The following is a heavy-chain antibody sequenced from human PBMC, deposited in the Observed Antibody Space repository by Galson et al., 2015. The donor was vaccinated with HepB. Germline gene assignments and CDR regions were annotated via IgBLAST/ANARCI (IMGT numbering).Heavy chain of an antibody. CDR3: ARGRFAAGAPEYFQH. Sequence: SETLSLTCAVYGGSFSGYYWNWIRQPPGKGLEWIGEINHSGSTNYNPSLKSRVTISVDTSKNQFSLKLSSVTAADTAVYYCARGRFAAGAPEYFQHWGQGTLVTVSS. CDR1: GGSFSGYY. D-gene: IGHD6-13*01. CDR2: INHSGST. J-gene: IGHJ1*01. V-gene: IGHV4-34*01.